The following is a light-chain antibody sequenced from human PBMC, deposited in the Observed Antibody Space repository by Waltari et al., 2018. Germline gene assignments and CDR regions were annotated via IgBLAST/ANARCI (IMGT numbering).Light chain of an antibody. CDR3: QQYYSTPLT. V-gene: IGKV4-1*01. CDR1: QSVLYSSNNKNY. J-gene: IGKJ4*01. CDR2: WAS. Sequence: DIVMTQSPDSLAVSLGERATINCKSSQSVLYSSNNKNYLSWYQQKPRQPPKLLLYWASTRESGVPDRFSGSGSGTDFTLTISSLQAEDVAVYYCQQYYSTPLTFGGGTKVEIK.